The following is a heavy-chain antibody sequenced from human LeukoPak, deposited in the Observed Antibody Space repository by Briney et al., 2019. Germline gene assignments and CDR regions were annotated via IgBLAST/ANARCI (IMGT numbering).Heavy chain of an antibody. Sequence: GGSLRLSCAASGFTFSSYAMHWVRQAPGKGLEWVAVISYDGSNKYYADSVKGRFTISRDNSKNTLYLQMNSLRAEDTAVYYCAQAGYSSGWYGIGRHCFDYWGQGTLVTVSS. CDR1: GFTFSSYA. CDR3: AQAGYSSGWYGIGRHCFDY. V-gene: IGHV3-30-3*01. J-gene: IGHJ4*02. CDR2: ISYDGSNK. D-gene: IGHD6-19*01.